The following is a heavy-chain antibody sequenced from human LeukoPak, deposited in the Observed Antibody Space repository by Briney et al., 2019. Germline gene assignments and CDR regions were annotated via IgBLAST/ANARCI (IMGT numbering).Heavy chain of an antibody. CDR3: ARDLVTVTKGFDI. Sequence: SGTLSLTCAVSGDSFSSHYWTWIRQSPGTGLEWIGYISHIGRTNYNPSLKSRVTISIDTSKNQFSLKLRSVTAADTAVYYCARDLVTVTKGFDIWGQGTMVSVSS. CDR1: GDSFSSHY. CDR2: ISHIGRT. D-gene: IGHD4-17*01. J-gene: IGHJ3*02. V-gene: IGHV4-59*11.